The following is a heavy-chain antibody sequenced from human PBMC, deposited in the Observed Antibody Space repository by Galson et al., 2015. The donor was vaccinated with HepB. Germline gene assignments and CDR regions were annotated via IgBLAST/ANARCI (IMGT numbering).Heavy chain of an antibody. V-gene: IGHV6-1*01. CDR2: TYYRSKRYD. Sequence: CAISGDSVSSNSAAWNWIRQSPSRGLEWLGRTYYRSKRYDDYAVSVKSRITINPDTSKNQFSLQLNSVTPEDTAVYYCAREGGRDYGSGSYYFDYWGQGTLVTVSS. CDR3: AREGGRDYGSGSYYFDY. CDR1: GDSVSSNSAA. J-gene: IGHJ4*02. D-gene: IGHD3-10*01.